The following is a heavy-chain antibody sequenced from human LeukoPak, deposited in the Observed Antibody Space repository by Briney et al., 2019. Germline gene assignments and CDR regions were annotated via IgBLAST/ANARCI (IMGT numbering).Heavy chain of an antibody. CDR2: IWYDGSNK. V-gene: IGHV3-33*01. CDR1: GFTFSSYG. Sequence: GGSLRLSCAASGFTFSSYGMHWVRQAPGKGLEWVAVIWYDGSNKYYADSVKGRSTISRDNSKNTLYLQMNSLRAEDTAVYYCARGYGDKASNLYYYYGMDVWGQGTTVTVSS. CDR3: ARGYGDKASNLYYYYGMDV. D-gene: IGHD4-17*01. J-gene: IGHJ6*02.